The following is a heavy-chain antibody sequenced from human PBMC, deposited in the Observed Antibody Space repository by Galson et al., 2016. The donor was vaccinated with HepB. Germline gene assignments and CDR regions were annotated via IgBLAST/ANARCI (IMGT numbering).Heavy chain of an antibody. D-gene: IGHD6-13*01. Sequence: PALVKPTQTLTLTCTFSGFSLSSSGVGVGWMRQPPGKSLEYLALIYWDDEARYNPPLQSRLTITKDTSKNQVVLTMTNMDPVDTATYYFAHRSGAAAGFNRNWFDSWGQGTLVTVSS. CDR1: GFSLSSSGVG. CDR2: IYWDDEA. V-gene: IGHV2-5*02. CDR3: AHRSGAAAGFNRNWFDS. J-gene: IGHJ5*01.